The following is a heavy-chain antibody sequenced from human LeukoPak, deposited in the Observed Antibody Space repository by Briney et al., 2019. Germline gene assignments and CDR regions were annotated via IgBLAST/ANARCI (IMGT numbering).Heavy chain of an antibody. CDR1: GVSISSSSYY. D-gene: IGHD6-19*01. CDR3: ARHHSGGQFH. V-gene: IGHV4-39*01. J-gene: IGHJ4*02. CDR2: IYYSGST. Sequence: SETLSLTCTVSGVSISSSSYYWGWIRQPPGKGLEWIGSIYYSGSTYYNPSLKSRFTISVDTSKNQFSLKLSSVTAADTAVYYCARHHSGGQFHWGQGTLVTVSS.